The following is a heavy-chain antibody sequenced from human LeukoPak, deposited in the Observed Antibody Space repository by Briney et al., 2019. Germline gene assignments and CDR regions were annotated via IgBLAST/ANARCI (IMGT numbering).Heavy chain of an antibody. CDR3: ARQTTTRGRPYYYYGMDV. J-gene: IGHJ6*02. D-gene: IGHD1-1*01. Sequence: ETSETLSLTCTVSGGSISSYYWSWIRQPSGKGLGWIGYIYYSGSTNYNPSLKSRVPISVDTSKTQFSLKLSSVTAADTAVYYGARQTTTRGRPYYYYGMDVWGQGTTVTVSS. V-gene: IGHV4-59*08. CDR2: IYYSGST. CDR1: GGSISSYY.